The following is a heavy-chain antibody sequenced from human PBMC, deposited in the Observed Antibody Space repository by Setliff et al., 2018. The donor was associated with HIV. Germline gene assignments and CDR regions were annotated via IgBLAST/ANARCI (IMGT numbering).Heavy chain of an antibody. J-gene: IGHJ4*02. CDR1: GGSISSSSYY. Sequence: PSETLSLTCTVSGGSISSSSYYWGWIRQPPEKGLEWIGSIYYSGSTYYNPSLKSRVTISVDTSKNQFSLKLSSVTAADTAVYYCASSSPQLSGYWYYFDYWGQGTLVTVSS. CDR2: IYYSGST. V-gene: IGHV4-39*07. D-gene: IGHD3-22*01. CDR3: ASSSPQLSGYWYYFDY.